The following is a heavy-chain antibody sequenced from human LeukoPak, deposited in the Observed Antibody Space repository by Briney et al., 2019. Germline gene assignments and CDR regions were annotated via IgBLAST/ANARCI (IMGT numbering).Heavy chain of an antibody. CDR2: INHSGST. D-gene: IGHD3-9*01. J-gene: IGHJ2*01. Sequence: SETLSLTCAVSGGSISSSNWWSWIRQPPGKGLEWIGEINHSGSTNYNPSLKSRVTISVDTSKNQFSLKLSSVTAADTAVYYCARGVFSLRYFDLWGRGTLVTVSS. CDR3: ARGVFSLRYFDL. V-gene: IGHV4-4*02. CDR1: GGSISSSNW.